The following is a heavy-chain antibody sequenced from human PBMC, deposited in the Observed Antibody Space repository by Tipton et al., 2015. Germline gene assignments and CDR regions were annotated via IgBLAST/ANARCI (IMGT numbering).Heavy chain of an antibody. CDR3: ACQDYDSLTRDYQTVDY. CDR1: GYFISSGHF. Sequence: TLSLTCDVSGYFISSGHFWGWVRQTPGKGLEWIASMHENGDPYYNPLWTGRVTISIDTPKNEFSLKLSSVTAADTAVYYCACQDYDSLTRDYQTVDYWGQGTLVTVSS. V-gene: IGHV4-38-2*01. CDR2: MHENGDP. J-gene: IGHJ4*02. D-gene: IGHD3-9*01.